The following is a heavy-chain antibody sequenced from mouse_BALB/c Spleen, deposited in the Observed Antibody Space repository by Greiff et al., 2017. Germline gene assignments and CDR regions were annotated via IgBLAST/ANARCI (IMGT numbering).Heavy chain of an antibody. CDR3: ARSGYGVRVYYFDY. Sequence: EVQLQQSGPELVKPGASVKIPCKASGYTFTDYNMDWIGDINPNNGGTIYNQKFKGKATLTVDKSSSTAYMELRSLTSEDTAVYYCARSGYGVRVYYFDYWGQGTTLTVSS. D-gene: IGHD2-14*01. CDR2: INPNNGGT. V-gene: IGHV1-18*01. J-gene: IGHJ2*01. CDR1: GYTFTDYN.